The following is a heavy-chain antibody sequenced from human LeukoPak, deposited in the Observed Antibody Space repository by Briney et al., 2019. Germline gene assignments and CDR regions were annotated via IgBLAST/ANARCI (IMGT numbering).Heavy chain of an antibody. Sequence: GGSLRLSCAASGFTFSNYWMSWVRQAPGEGLEWVANIKYDGSERYYVDSVKGRFTISRDNTKNSLYLQMNSLRVEDTAVYYCARERPASASAFDIWGQGKVVTVSS. V-gene: IGHV3-7*01. CDR1: GFTFSNYW. J-gene: IGHJ3*02. D-gene: IGHD3-10*01. CDR2: IKYDGSER. CDR3: ARERPASASAFDI.